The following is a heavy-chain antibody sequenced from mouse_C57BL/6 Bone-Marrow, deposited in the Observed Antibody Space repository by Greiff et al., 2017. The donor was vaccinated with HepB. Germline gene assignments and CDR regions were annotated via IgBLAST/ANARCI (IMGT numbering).Heavy chain of an antibody. J-gene: IGHJ1*03. Sequence: LVESGGGLVQPGGSLKLSCAASGFTFSDYYMYWVRQTPEKRLEWVAYISNGGCSTYYPDTVKGRFTISRDNAKNTLYLQMSRLKSEDTAMYYCARLGLRRGYFDVWGTGTTVTVSS. CDR2: ISNGGCST. CDR1: GFTFSDYY. V-gene: IGHV5-12*01. CDR3: ARLGLRRGYFDV. D-gene: IGHD1-1*01.